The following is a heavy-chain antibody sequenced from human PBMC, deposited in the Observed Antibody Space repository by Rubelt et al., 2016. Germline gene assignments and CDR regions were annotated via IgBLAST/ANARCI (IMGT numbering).Heavy chain of an antibody. CDR1: GGSISSSSYY. CDR3: ARDFYCTNTSCYWVDY. Sequence: QLQLQESGPGLVKPSETLSLTCSVSGGSISSSSYYWGWIRQPPGKGLEWIGSIYYSVSTYYNPALKSRVRLSVDTSKNPFFLNLNSVTAAYTAVYFCARDFYCTNTSCYWVDYWGQGTLVTVSS. CDR2: IYYSVST. D-gene: IGHD2-2*01. V-gene: IGHV4-39*07. J-gene: IGHJ4*02.